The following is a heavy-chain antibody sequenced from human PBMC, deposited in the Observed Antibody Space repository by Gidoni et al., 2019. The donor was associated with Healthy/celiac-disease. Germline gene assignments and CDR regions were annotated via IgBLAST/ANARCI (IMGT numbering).Heavy chain of an antibody. Sequence: EVQLVESGGGLVQPGRSLSLPCAASGFTFDDYAMHWVRQAPGKGLEWVSGISWNSGSIGYAESVKGRFTISRDNAKNSLYLQMNSLRAEDTALYYCATEAFDIWGQGTMVTVSS. CDR2: ISWNSGSI. J-gene: IGHJ3*02. CDR3: ATEAFDI. CDR1: GFTFDDYA. V-gene: IGHV3-9*01.